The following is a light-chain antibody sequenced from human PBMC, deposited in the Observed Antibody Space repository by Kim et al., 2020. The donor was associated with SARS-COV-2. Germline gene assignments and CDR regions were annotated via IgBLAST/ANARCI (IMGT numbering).Light chain of an antibody. CDR2: GAS. CDR1: HSVNSN. CDR3: QQYGSSPLT. V-gene: IGKV3-20*01. J-gene: IGKJ4*01. Sequence: LSPGEKATLSSWASHSVNSNLDWYQQNAGQAPRLLNYGASSRTTGIRDRFSSSGYGTDLTLSISKLEPEDFAVYCCQQYGSSPLTFGGGTKVDI.